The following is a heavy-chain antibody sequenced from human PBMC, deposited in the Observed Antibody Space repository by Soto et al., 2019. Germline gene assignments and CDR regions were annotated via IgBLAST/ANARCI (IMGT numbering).Heavy chain of an antibody. J-gene: IGHJ6*02. Sequence: PSQTLSLTCVISGDSVSSNSAAWNWIRQSPSRGLEWLGRTYYRSKWYNDYAVSVKSRITINPDTSKNQFSLQLNSVTPEDTAVYYCARDPWLQGYYYYGMDVWGQGTTVTSP. CDR3: ARDPWLQGYYYYGMDV. D-gene: IGHD5-12*01. CDR2: TYYRSKWYN. V-gene: IGHV6-1*01. CDR1: GDSVSSNSAA.